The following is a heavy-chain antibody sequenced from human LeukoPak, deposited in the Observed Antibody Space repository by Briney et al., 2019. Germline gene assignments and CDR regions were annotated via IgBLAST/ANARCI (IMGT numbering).Heavy chain of an antibody. V-gene: IGHV3-49*03. J-gene: IGHJ4*02. CDR3: TRGHSSSWCTGDY. CDR1: GLTFGDYG. D-gene: IGHD6-13*01. CDR2: IRSKAFGGTT. Sequence: GGSLRLSGTAFGLTFGDYGMNWFRQAPGKGLEWVGFIRSKAFGGTTDYAASVKGRFTISRDDSKSIAYLQMNSLKTEDTALYYCTRGHSSSWCTGDYWGQGTLVTVSS.